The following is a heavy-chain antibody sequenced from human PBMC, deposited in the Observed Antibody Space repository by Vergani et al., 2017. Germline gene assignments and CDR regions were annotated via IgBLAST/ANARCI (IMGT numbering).Heavy chain of an antibody. CDR2: ISGRSSYV. CDR3: ARDSRYSSSCCGFDY. V-gene: IGHV3-21*02. CDR1: GFIFSDYN. D-gene: IGHD6-13*01. Sequence: EVQVVQSGGGLVKPGGSLRLSCETSGFIFSDYNLNWVRQAPGSGLEWVASISGRSSYVNYAVSVKGRFTISRDNAKNSLYLQMNSLRAEDTAVYYCARDSRYSSSCCGFDYWGQGTLVTVSS. J-gene: IGHJ4*02.